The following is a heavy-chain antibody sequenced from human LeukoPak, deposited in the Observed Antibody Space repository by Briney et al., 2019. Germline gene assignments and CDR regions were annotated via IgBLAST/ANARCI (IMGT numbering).Heavy chain of an antibody. D-gene: IGHD3-9*01. V-gene: IGHV1-24*01. CDR3: TNLDWYSESDY. CDR1: GYTLTEFS. Sequence: GASVKFYCKVSGYTLTEFSMHWVRQAPGKGLKLMAGFDPQDGETLYAQRFQCRLTMTEHTSTKQVYLEQRMQRSEDTSVQYWTNLDWYSESDYWGQGTPVTVSP. J-gene: IGHJ4*02. CDR2: FDPQDGET.